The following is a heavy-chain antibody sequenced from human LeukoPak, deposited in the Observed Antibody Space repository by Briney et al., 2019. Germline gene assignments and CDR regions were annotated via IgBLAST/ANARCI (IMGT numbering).Heavy chain of an antibody. CDR3: ARDMIRGVINY. J-gene: IGHJ4*02. Sequence: PGGSLRLSCAASGFTFSSYGMHWVRQAPGKGLEWVAVIWYDGSNKYYADSVKGRFTISRDNAKNTVYLQMNSLRVEDTAVYYCARDMIRGVINYWGQGALVSVSS. CDR1: GFTFSSYG. V-gene: IGHV3-33*01. D-gene: IGHD3-10*01. CDR2: IWYDGSNK.